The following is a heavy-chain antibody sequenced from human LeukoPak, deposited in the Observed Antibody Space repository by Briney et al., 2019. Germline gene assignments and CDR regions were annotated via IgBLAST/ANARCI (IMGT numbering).Heavy chain of an antibody. J-gene: IGHJ5*02. Sequence: ASVKVSCKASGYTFTSYDINCVRQATGQGLEWMGWMNPNSGNTGYAQKFQGRVTMTRNTSISTAYMELSSLRSEDTAVYYCARGVATTIRGWFDPWGQGTLVTVSS. V-gene: IGHV1-8*01. CDR1: GYTFTSYD. CDR2: MNPNSGNT. CDR3: ARGVATTIRGWFDP. D-gene: IGHD5-12*01.